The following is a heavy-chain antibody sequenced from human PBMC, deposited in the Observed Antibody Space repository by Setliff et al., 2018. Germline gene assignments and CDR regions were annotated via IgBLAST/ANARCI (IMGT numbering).Heavy chain of an antibody. CDR2: ISGDSEYI. D-gene: IGHD6-19*01. V-gene: IGHV3-23*01. J-gene: IGHJ4*02. CDR1: GFTFSTYS. Sequence: LRLSCAASGFTFSTYSMSWVRQAPGKGLEWVSAISGDSEYIYYRDSVKGRFTISRANSKNTLYLQMNNLRVEDTARYYCVNHNPARRSPAGTALDSWGQGTQVTVSS. CDR3: VNHNPARRSPAGTALDS.